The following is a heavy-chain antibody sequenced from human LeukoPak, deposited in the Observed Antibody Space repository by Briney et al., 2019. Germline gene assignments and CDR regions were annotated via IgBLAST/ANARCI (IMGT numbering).Heavy chain of an antibody. CDR1: GGSISSYY. V-gene: IGHV4-59*01. J-gene: IGHJ4*02. CDR2: IFYSGTT. D-gene: IGHD6-13*01. CDR3: ATHQYSSSWHFSPLEENTGHFILTLHY. Sequence: SETLSLTCTVSGGSISSYYWSWIRQPPGKGLEWIGFIFYSGTTNYNPSLKSRVTISVDTSKNQFSLKLSSVTAADTAVYYCATHQYSSSWHFSPLEENTGHFILTLHYWGQGTLVTASS.